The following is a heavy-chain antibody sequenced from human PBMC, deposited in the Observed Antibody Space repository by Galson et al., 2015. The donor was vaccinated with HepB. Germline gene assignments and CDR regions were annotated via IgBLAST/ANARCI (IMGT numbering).Heavy chain of an antibody. J-gene: IGHJ4*02. CDR3: ASVVRGQLPRYFDY. Sequence: SETLSLTCTVSGGSISSSSYYWGWIRQPPGKGLEWIGSIYYSGSTYYNPSLKSRVTISVDTSKNQFSLKLSSVTAADTAVYYCASVVRGQLPRYFDYWGQGTLVTVSS. CDR1: GGSISSSSYY. CDR2: IYYSGST. D-gene: IGHD2-2*01. V-gene: IGHV4-39*01.